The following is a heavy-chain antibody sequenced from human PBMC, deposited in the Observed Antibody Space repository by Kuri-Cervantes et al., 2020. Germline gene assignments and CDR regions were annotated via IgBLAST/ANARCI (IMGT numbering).Heavy chain of an antibody. CDR2: ARNKANSYTT. D-gene: IGHD6-13*01. CDR3: ARAPYSSSWEPRSWFDP. Sequence: GGSLRLSCAASGFTFSDHYMDWVRQAPGKGLEWVGRARNKANSYTTEYAASVKGRFTISTDDSKNSLYLQMNSLRAEDTAVYYCARAPYSSSWEPRSWFDPWGQGTLVTVSS. CDR1: GFTFSDHY. J-gene: IGHJ5*02. V-gene: IGHV3-72*01.